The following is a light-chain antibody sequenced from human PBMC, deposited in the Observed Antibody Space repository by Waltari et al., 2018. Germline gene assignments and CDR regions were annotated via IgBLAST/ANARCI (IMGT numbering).Light chain of an antibody. V-gene: IGLV1-40*01. Sequence: QSVLTQPPSVSGTPGQTVTISCTGSSSNIGAGYEVHWYQQLPGTAPKLLVSGDDNRPSGCPDRFSGSKSGSSASLAITGLQAEDEADYYCQSYDSSLRGVFGGGTKLTVL. CDR3: QSYDSSLRGV. CDR1: SSNIGAGYE. J-gene: IGLJ2*01. CDR2: GDD.